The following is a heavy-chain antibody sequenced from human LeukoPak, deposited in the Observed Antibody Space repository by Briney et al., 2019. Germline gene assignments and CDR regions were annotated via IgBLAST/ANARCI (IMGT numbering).Heavy chain of an antibody. D-gene: IGHD3-9*01. CDR2: ISGSGGST. V-gene: IGHV3-23*01. CDR1: GFTFSSYA. Sequence: GGSLRLSCAASGFTFSSYAMSWVRQAPGKGLEWVSAISGSGGSTYYADPVKGRFTISRDNSKNTLYLQMNSLRAEDTAVYYCASDVLRYFDWSFDYWGQGTLVTVSS. CDR3: ASDVLRYFDWSFDY. J-gene: IGHJ4*02.